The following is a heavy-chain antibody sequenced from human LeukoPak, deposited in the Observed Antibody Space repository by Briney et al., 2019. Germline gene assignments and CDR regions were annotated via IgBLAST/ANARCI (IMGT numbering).Heavy chain of an antibody. D-gene: IGHD3-9*01. CDR3: VKGIRDFSWLPSFDW. V-gene: IGHV3-30*18. CDR1: GFTFSTYG. J-gene: IGHJ4*02. Sequence: PGGSLRLSCAASGFTFSTYGMHWVRQAPGKGLEGVAVTSFDGSNQYYADSVKGRFTISRDNFKSTLFLQMNSLTAEDTAVYYCVKGIRDFSWLPSFDWWGQGIQVTVSS. CDR2: TSFDGSNQ.